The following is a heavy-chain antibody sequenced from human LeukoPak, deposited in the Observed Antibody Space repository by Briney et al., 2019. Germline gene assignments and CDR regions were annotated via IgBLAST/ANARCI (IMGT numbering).Heavy chain of an antibody. D-gene: IGHD6-19*01. CDR3: ARGPYSSGWYDY. V-gene: IGHV3-64*01. J-gene: IGHJ4*02. Sequence: GGSLRLSCAASGFTFSSYAMHWVRQAPGKGLEYVSAISSNGGSTYYANSVKGRFTISRDNSKSTLYLQMGSLRAEDMAVYYCARGPYSSGWYDYWGRGTLVTVSS. CDR1: GFTFSSYA. CDR2: ISSNGGST.